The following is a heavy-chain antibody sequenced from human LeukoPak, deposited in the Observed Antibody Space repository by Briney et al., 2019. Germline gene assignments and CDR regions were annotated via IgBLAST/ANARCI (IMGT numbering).Heavy chain of an antibody. D-gene: IGHD6-19*01. CDR2: IYYSGST. V-gene: IGHV4-59*08. Sequence: SETLSLTCTVSGGSVSSYYLSWIRQPPGKGLEWIGYIYYSGSTYYNPSLKSRVTISIDTSKNQFSLKLSSVTAADTAVYYCARLRIAVGGFDYWGQGTLLTVSS. J-gene: IGHJ4*02. CDR3: ARLRIAVGGFDY. CDR1: GGSVSSYY.